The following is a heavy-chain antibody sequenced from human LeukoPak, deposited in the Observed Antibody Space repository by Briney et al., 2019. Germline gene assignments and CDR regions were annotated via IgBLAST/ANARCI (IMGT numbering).Heavy chain of an antibody. D-gene: IGHD3-22*01. Sequence: PGGSLRLSCAASGFTFSSYAMHWVRQAPGKGLEWVAVISYDGSSKYYADSVKGRFTISRDNSKNTLYLQMNSLRAEDTAVYYCAREWFPWGQGTLVTVSS. CDR3: AREWFP. CDR1: GFTFSSYA. V-gene: IGHV3-30-3*01. J-gene: IGHJ5*02. CDR2: ISYDGSSK.